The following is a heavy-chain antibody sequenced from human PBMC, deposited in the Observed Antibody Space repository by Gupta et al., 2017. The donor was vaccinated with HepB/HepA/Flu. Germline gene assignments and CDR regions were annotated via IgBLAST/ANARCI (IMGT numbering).Heavy chain of an antibody. Sequence: QVQLVQSGAEVKKPGASVKVSCKASGYTFNRYGISWVRQAPGQGLEWMGWISTYKGNIKYGKNLQGRVTMTTDTSTSAAHMELRSLRSDDTAVYHCARDEGDLWSGYHYYFDYWGQGTLVTVSS. D-gene: IGHD3-3*01. J-gene: IGHJ4*02. V-gene: IGHV1-18*01. CDR1: GYTFNRYG. CDR3: ARDEGDLWSGYHYYFDY. CDR2: ISTYKGNI.